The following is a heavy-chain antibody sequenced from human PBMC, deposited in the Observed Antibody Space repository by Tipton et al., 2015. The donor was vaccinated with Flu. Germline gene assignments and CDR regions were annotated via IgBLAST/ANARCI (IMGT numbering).Heavy chain of an antibody. V-gene: IGHV4-38-2*02. CDR2: IFHTGST. CDR3: ARHTGDSVRGVIDY. CDR1: GDSIRSDYY. J-gene: IGHJ4*02. D-gene: IGHD3-10*02. Sequence: LRLSCTISGDSIRSDYYWGWMRQPPGKGLEWIGNIFHTGSTYYNPSLKSRVTISINTSKNQFSLKVFSVTAADTAVYYCARHTGDSVRGVIDYWGQGTLVTVSS.